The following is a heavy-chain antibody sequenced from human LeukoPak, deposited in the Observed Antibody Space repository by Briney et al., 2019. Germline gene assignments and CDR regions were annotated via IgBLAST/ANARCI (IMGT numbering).Heavy chain of an antibody. J-gene: IGHJ4*02. D-gene: IGHD2-15*01. Sequence: SETLSLTCTVSGGSINSSSYYWDWVRQPPGKGLEWIGNIYYNGITHFNPSLKSRGSISIDTSKNQFSLKLSSVTAADTAVYYCAGDQIGGDYWGQGTLVTVSS. V-gene: IGHV4-39*07. CDR2: IYYNGIT. CDR1: GGSINSSSYY. CDR3: AGDQIGGDY.